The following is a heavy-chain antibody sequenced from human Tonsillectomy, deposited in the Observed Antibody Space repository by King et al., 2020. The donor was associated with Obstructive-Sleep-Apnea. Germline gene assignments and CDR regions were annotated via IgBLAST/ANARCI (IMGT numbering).Heavy chain of an antibody. Sequence: HVQLQESGPGLVKPSGTLSLTCAVSGVSISSSNWWSWVRQPPGKGLEWIGEIHHSGSTNYNPSLKSRVTISVDKSTNQFSLKLNSVTAADPAIYYCARGGLHRATAFHVWGQGTMVIVSS. J-gene: IGHJ3*01. CDR2: IHHSGST. V-gene: IGHV4-4*02. CDR3: ARGGLHRATAFHV. D-gene: IGHD5-24*01. CDR1: GVSISSSNW.